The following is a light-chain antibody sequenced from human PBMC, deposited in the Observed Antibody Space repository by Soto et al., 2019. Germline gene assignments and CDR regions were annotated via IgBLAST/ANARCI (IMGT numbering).Light chain of an antibody. CDR3: HQRTNWPIT. V-gene: IGKV3-11*01. CDR2: DAS. J-gene: IGKJ5*01. Sequence: ETVLTQSPASLSLSPGERATLSCRASQNIGTYLAWYQQKPGQAPRLLIYDASNRATGIPARFSGSGSGTDFTLTISSLEPEDFAVYYCHQRTNWPITFGQGTRLAIK. CDR1: QNIGTY.